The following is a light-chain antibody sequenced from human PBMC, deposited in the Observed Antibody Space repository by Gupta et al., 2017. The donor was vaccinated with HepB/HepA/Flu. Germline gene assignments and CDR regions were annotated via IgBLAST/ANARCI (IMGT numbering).Light chain of an antibody. V-gene: IGKV1-33*01. CDR3: QQYENLPWT. CDR1: QDIRNF. Sequence: DIQMTQSPSSLSASLGDRVTITCQASQDIRNFLDWYQQKPGKAPKLLIYDASNLETGVPSRFSGSGSGTDFTFTISSLQPEDIATYYCQQYENLPWTFGQGTKV. J-gene: IGKJ1*01. CDR2: DAS.